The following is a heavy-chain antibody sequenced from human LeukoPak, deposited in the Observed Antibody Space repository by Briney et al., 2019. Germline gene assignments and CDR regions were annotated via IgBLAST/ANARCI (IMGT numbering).Heavy chain of an antibody. CDR3: ARAEGRSWFDP. J-gene: IGHJ5*02. CDR1: GYTFSNSY. CDR2: MNPKSGGT. Sequence: ASVKVSCKASGYTFSNSYIHWVRQAPGQGLEWMGSMNPKSGGTKYAQKFQGRVSMTRDTSISTAYMELASLTSDDTAVYYCARAEGRSWFDPWGQGTLVTVSS. D-gene: IGHD1-14*01. V-gene: IGHV1-2*02.